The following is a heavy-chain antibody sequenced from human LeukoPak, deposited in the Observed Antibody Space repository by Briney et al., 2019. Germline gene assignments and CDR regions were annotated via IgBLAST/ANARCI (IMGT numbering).Heavy chain of an antibody. CDR2: INPDGSGK. CDR1: GFSLRNYW. V-gene: IGHV3-7*01. D-gene: IGHD3-10*01. Sequence: GGSLRLSCAASGFSLRNYWMTWVRQSPGKGLEWVAIINPDGSGKYSVDSVKGRFTISRDNAKNSLYLQMSGLRAEDTAVYYCARGGHRQKEFWGQGTLVTVSS. J-gene: IGHJ4*02. CDR3: ARGGHRQKEF.